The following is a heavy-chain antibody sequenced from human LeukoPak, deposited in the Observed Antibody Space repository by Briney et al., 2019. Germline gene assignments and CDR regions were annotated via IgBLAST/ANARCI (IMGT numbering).Heavy chain of an antibody. V-gene: IGHV3-21*04. Sequence: GGSLRLSCAASGFTFTNYSMNWVRRAPGKGLEWISSIDSPSEYIDYADSLKGRFTISRDNAKNSLYLQMNSLRAEDTAVYYCARMGASNWNRELNWFDPWGQGTLVTVSS. CDR2: IDSPSEYI. CDR3: ARMGASNWNRELNWFDP. D-gene: IGHD1-1*01. J-gene: IGHJ5*02. CDR1: GFTFTNYS.